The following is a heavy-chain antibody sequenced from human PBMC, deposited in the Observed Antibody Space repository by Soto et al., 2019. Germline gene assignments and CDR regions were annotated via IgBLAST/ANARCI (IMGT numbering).Heavy chain of an antibody. D-gene: IGHD3-3*01. CDR1: GFTFSSYA. V-gene: IGHV3-23*01. CDR3: AKRLSDFWSGYYDY. J-gene: IGHJ4*02. CDR2: ISGSGGST. Sequence: GGSLRLSCAASGFTFSSYAMSWVRQAPGKGLEWVSAISGSGGSTYYADSVKGRFTISRDNSKNTLYLQMNSLRAEDTAVYYCAKRLSDFWSGYYDYWGQGTLVTVSS.